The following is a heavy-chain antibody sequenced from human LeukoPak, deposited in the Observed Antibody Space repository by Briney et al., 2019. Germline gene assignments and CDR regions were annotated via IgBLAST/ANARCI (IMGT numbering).Heavy chain of an antibody. Sequence: GGSLRLSCTSSGFTFREFAVSWFRQAPGKGLEWIGFIRSSIYGGTPKAAASVKGRFIFSRDDSKGVAYLRMNSLKTEDTAVYYCSREWRNGNDLRPDYWGQGTLVTVSS. V-gene: IGHV3-49*03. D-gene: IGHD1-1*01. CDR1: GFTFREFA. CDR3: SREWRNGNDLRPDY. J-gene: IGHJ4*02. CDR2: IRSSIYGGTP.